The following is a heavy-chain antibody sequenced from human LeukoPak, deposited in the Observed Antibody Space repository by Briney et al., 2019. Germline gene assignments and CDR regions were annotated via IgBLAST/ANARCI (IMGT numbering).Heavy chain of an antibody. J-gene: IGHJ4*02. V-gene: IGHV3-53*04. CDR2: IYSGGST. D-gene: IGHD2-2*01. CDR1: GFTVSSNY. CDR3: ARGYCSSTSCYFLDY. Sequence: GGSLRLSCAASGFTVSSNYMSWVRQAPGKGLEWVSVIYSGGSTYYADSVKGRFTISRHNSKNTLYLQMNSLRAEDTAVYYCARGYCSSTSCYFLDYWGQGTLVTVSS.